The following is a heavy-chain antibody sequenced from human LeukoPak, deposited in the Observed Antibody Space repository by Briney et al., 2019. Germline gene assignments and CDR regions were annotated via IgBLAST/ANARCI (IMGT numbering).Heavy chain of an antibody. CDR3: ARFSSGWTSYNWFDP. CDR2: INPSGGST. CDR1: GYTFTSYY. J-gene: IGHJ5*02. V-gene: IGHV1-46*01. D-gene: IGHD6-19*01. Sequence: ASVKVSCKASGYTFTSYYMHWVRQAPGQGLEWMGIINPSGGSTSYAQKFQGRVTMTRDTSTSTVYMELSSLRSEDTAVYYCARFSSGWTSYNWFDPWGQGTLVTVSS.